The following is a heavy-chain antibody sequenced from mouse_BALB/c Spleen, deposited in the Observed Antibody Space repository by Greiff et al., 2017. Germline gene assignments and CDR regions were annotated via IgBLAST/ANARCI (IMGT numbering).Heavy chain of an antibody. D-gene: IGHD2-1*01. CDR1: GYTFTDYE. CDR3: TRSYGNYSDY. CDR2: IDPETGGT. J-gene: IGHJ2*01. V-gene: IGHV1-15*01. Sequence: QVQLKESGAELVRPGASVTLSCKASGYTFTDYEMHWVKQTPVHGLEWIGAIDPETGGTAYNQKFKGKATLTADKSSSTAYMELRSLTSEDSAVYYCTRSYGNYSDYWGQGTTLTVSS.